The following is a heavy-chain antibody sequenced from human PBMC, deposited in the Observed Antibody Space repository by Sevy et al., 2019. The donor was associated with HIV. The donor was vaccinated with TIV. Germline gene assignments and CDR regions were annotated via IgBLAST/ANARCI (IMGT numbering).Heavy chain of an antibody. D-gene: IGHD3-16*01. CDR1: GFSFSGYG. CDR3: ARRGGLTDEGFDI. J-gene: IGHJ3*02. Sequence: GGSLRLSCAASGFSFSGYGMHWVRQAPGKGLEWVAVIWYDATNKEYADSVKGRFTMSRNNAKNALYLQMESLRVEDAAVYYCARRGGLTDEGFDIWGQGTMVTVSS. V-gene: IGHV3-33*01. CDR2: IWYDATNK.